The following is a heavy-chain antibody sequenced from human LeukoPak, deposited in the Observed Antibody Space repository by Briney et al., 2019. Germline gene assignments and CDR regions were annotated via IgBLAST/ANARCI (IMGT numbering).Heavy chain of an antibody. CDR2: IYHSGST. Sequence: PSQTLSLNCGVSGGSISSGGYSWSWIRQPPGKGLEWIGYIYHSGSTYYNPSLKSRVTISVDRSKNQFSLKLSSVTAADTAVYYCARARSYGMDVRGQGTTVTVSS. CDR1: GGSISSGGYS. J-gene: IGHJ6*02. CDR3: ARARSYGMDV. V-gene: IGHV4-30-2*01.